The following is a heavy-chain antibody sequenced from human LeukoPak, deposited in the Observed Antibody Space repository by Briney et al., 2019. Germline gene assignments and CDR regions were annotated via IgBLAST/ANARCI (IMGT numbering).Heavy chain of an antibody. CDR2: ISYDGSNK. J-gene: IGHJ4*02. D-gene: IGHD4-17*01. CDR3: ARDTYGDYDY. CDR1: GFTFSSYA. Sequence: GGSLRLSCAASGFTFSSYAMHWVRQAPGKGLEWVAVISYDGSNKYYADSVKGRFTISRDNSKNTPYLQMNSLRAEDTAVYYCARDTYGDYDYWGQGTLVTVSS. V-gene: IGHV3-30*04.